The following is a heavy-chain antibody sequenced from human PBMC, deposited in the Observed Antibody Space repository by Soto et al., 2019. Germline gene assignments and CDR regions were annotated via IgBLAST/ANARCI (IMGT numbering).Heavy chain of an antibody. CDR3: ARGRGHILNWFDP. D-gene: IGHD2-2*02. J-gene: IGHJ5*02. CDR2: IYYSGST. Sequence: PSETLSLTCTVSGGSISSSSYYWGWIRQPPGKGLEWIGSIYYSGSTYYNPSLKSRVTISVDTSKNQFSLKLSSVTAADTAVYYCARGRGHILNWFDPWGQGTLVTVSS. V-gene: IGHV4-39*07. CDR1: GGSISSSSYY.